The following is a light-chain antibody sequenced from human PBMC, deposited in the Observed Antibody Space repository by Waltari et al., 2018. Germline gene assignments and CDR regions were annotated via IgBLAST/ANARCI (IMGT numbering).Light chain of an antibody. CDR3: QQYDNWLGT. Sequence: EIVMTQSPATLSVFPGERATLSCRASQSSRSNLPWYQHKPGQAPRRLIYGASTRATGIPARFSGSGSGTEFTLTISSLQSEDFAVYFCQQYDNWLGTFGQGTKVEIK. J-gene: IGKJ1*01. CDR1: QSSRSN. CDR2: GAS. V-gene: IGKV3-15*01.